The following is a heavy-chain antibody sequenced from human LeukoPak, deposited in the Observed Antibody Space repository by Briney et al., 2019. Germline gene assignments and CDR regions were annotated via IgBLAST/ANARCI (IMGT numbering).Heavy chain of an antibody. CDR3: AKGRNQWELLPEFDY. V-gene: IGHV3-23*01. J-gene: IGHJ4*02. CDR2: ISGSGGST. D-gene: IGHD1-26*01. CDR1: GFTFRRYV. Sequence: GGSLRLSCAVSGFTFRRYVMSWVRQAPGKGLEWVSAISGSGGSTYYADSVKGRFTIPRDNSKNTLYLQMNSLRAEDTAVYYCAKGRNQWELLPEFDYWGQGTLVTVSS.